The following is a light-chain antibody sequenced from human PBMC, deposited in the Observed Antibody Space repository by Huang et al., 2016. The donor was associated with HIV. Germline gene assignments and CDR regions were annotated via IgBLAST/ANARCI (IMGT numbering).Light chain of an antibody. J-gene: IGKJ2*01. CDR1: QSVGGY. CDR3: QQPGS. Sequence: EIVLTQSPATLSLSPGERATLSCRASQSVGGYLAWYQQKPGQAPRLHIYDTSTRATGIPARFSGSGSGRDFTLTISSLEPEDFAVYYCQQPGSFGQGTKVDIK. CDR2: DTS. V-gene: IGKV3-11*02.